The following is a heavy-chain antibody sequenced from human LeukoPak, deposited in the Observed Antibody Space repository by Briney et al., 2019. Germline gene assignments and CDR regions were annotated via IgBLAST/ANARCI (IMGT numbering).Heavy chain of an antibody. CDR1: GFTLSSYG. CDR2: IRYDGSNK. J-gene: IGHJ4*02. V-gene: IGHV3-30*02. Sequence: PGGSLRLSCAASGFTLSSYGMHWGRQAPGKGLGWVAFIRYDGSNKYYADSVKGRFTISRDNSKNTLYMQMNSLRAEDTAVYYCAKETRGDYGGSLDYWGQGTLVTVSS. CDR3: AKETRGDYGGSLDY. D-gene: IGHD4-17*01.